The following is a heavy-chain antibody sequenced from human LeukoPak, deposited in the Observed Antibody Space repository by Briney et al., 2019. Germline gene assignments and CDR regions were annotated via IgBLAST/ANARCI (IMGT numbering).Heavy chain of an antibody. CDR3: AKDISYDFWSGFSYGMDV. CDR1: GFTFDDYT. CDR2: ISWDGGST. Sequence: PGGFLRLSCAASGFTFDDYTMHWVRQAPGKGLEWVSLISWDGGSTYYADSVKGRFTISRDNSKNSLYLQMNSLRTEDTALYYCAKDISYDFWSGFSYGMDVWGQGTTVTVSS. J-gene: IGHJ6*02. D-gene: IGHD3-3*01. V-gene: IGHV3-43*01.